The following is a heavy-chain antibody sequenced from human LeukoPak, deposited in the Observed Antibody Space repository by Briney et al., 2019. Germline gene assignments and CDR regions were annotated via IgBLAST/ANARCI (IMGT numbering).Heavy chain of an antibody. CDR1: GGSFSGYY. J-gene: IGHJ6*03. Sequence: SETLSLTCAVYGGSFSGYYWSWIRQPPGKGLEWIGEIYHSGSTNYNPSLKSRVTISVDTSKNQFSLKLSSVTAADTAVYYCARGRGGSYYYYYYMGVWGKGTTVTVSS. D-gene: IGHD1-26*01. CDR3: ARGRGGSYYYYYYMGV. V-gene: IGHV4-34*01. CDR2: IYHSGST.